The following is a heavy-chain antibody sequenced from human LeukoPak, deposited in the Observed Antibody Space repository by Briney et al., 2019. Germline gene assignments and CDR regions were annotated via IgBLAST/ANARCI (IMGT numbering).Heavy chain of an antibody. D-gene: IGHD3-3*01. CDR3: ARESGYDFWSGYSLNLDY. V-gene: IGHV1-69*13. CDR1: GGTFSSYA. J-gene: IGHJ4*02. CDR2: IIPIFGTA. Sequence: SVKVSCKASGGTFSSYAISWVRQAPGQGLEWMGGIIPIFGTANYAQKFQGRVTITADESTSTAYMELSSLISEDTAVYYCARESGYDFWSGYSLNLDYWGQGTLVTVSS.